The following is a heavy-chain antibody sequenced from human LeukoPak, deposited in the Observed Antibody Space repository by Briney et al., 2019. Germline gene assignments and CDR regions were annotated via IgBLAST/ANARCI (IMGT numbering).Heavy chain of an antibody. CDR2: INWNGGST. Sequence: PGGSLRLSCAASGFTFDDYGMSWVRQAPGKGLEWVSGINWNGGSTGYADSVKGRFTISRDNAKNSLYLQMNSLRAEDTALYYCARDGPLSLGSSTSGRYYYMDVWGKGTTVTVSS. V-gene: IGHV3-20*04. D-gene: IGHD2-2*01. CDR3: ARDGPLSLGSSTSGRYYYMDV. CDR1: GFTFDDYG. J-gene: IGHJ6*03.